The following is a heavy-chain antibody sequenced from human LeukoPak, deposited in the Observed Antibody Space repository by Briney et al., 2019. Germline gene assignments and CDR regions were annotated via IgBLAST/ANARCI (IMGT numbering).Heavy chain of an antibody. V-gene: IGHV1-46*01. D-gene: IGHD6-19*01. CDR2: INPSGGST. CDR3: AMGVGAPEDLAVAADFDY. J-gene: IGHJ4*02. Sequence: ASVKASCTASGYTFTSYYMHWVRQAPGQGLEWMGIINPSGGSTSYAQKFQGRVTMTRDMSTSTVYMELSSLRSEDTAVYYCAMGVGAPEDLAVAADFDYWGQGTLVTVSS. CDR1: GYTFTSYY.